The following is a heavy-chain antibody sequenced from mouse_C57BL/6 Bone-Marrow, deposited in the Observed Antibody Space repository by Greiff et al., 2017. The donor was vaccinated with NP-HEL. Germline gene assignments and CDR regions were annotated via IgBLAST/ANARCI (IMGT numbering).Heavy chain of an antibody. D-gene: IGHD2-4*01. CDR2: IYPRSGNP. J-gene: IGHJ3*01. Sequence: QVQLLQSGAELVRPGASVKLSCTASGFTFTSYGISWVKQRPGQGLEWIGEIYPRSGNPYYTEKFKGKATLTADKSSSTAYMELSSLTSEDAEVYFWTRSRRLRRGAGFAYGGQGTLVTVSA. CDR1: GFTFTSYG. V-gene: IGHV1-81*01. CDR3: TRSRRLRRGAGFAY.